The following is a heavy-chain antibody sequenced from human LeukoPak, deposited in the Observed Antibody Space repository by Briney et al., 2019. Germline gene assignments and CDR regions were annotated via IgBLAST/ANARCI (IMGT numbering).Heavy chain of an antibody. CDR1: GGSISSSSYY. Sequence: SETLSLTCTVSGGSISSSSYYWGWIRQPPGKGLEWIGSIYYSGSTYYNPSLKSRVTISVDTSKNQFSLKLSSVTAADTAVYYCVRELGAAWREDYWGQGTLVTVSS. V-gene: IGHV4-39*07. D-gene: IGHD1-26*01. CDR3: VRELGAAWREDY. J-gene: IGHJ4*02. CDR2: IYYSGST.